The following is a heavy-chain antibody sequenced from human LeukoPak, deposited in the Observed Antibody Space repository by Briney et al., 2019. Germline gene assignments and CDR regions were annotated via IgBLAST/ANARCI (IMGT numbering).Heavy chain of an antibody. CDR2: ISGSGGST. V-gene: IGHV3-23*01. CDR1: DFSFITYA. Sequence: PGGSLRLSCAASDFSFITYAMSWVRQAPGKGLEWVSAISGSGGSTYYADSVKGRFTISRDNSKNTLYLQMNSLRAEDTAVYYCAKDHYYDSSGYEGSRIYWGQGTLVTVSS. J-gene: IGHJ4*02. D-gene: IGHD3-22*01. CDR3: AKDHYYDSSGYEGSRIY.